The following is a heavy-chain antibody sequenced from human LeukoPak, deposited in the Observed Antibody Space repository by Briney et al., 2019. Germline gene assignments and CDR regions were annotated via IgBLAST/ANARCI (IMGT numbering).Heavy chain of an antibody. V-gene: IGHV3-7*03. Sequence: GGSLRLSCAASGFTFSTYWMNWVRQAPAKGLEWVANIKPDGSEKYYVDSVKGRFTISRDNAKNSLYLQMNSLRAEDTAVYYCVREALKAAFDYWGQGTLVTVSS. D-gene: IGHD6-13*01. CDR3: VREALKAAFDY. CDR1: GFTFSTYW. CDR2: IKPDGSEK. J-gene: IGHJ4*02.